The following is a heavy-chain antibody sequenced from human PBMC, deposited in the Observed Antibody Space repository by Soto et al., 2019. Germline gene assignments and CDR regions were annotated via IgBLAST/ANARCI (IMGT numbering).Heavy chain of an antibody. Sequence: QVQLVESGGGVVQPGRSLRLSCLASGFTFRTYAMHWVRQAPGKGLEWVAGISYDGTYIYYAYSVKGRFSISRDNSKNTLYLQMNSLRAEDTAVHYCAVGYGGSRRNWFDPWGQGTLVTVSS. CDR2: ISYDGTYI. V-gene: IGHV3-30-3*01. D-gene: IGHD4-17*01. J-gene: IGHJ5*02. CDR1: GFTFRTYA. CDR3: AVGYGGSRRNWFDP.